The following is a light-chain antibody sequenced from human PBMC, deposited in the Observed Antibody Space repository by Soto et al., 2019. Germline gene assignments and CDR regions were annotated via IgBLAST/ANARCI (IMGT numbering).Light chain of an antibody. J-gene: IGLJ2*01. Sequence: QSALTQPASVSGSPGQSITISCTGTSSDIGGFDYVSWYQQHPGTAPKLMLHDVNNRPSGVSNRFSGSKSGNTASLTISGLQAEDEADYYCSCFTTSSTVAFGGGTKLTVL. CDR1: SSDIGGFDY. CDR3: SCFTTSSTVA. V-gene: IGLV2-14*03. CDR2: DVN.